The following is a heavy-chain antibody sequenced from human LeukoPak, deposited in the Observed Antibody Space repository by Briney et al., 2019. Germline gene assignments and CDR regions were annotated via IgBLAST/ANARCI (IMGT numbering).Heavy chain of an antibody. CDR2: IWYDGSNK. J-gene: IGHJ4*02. D-gene: IGHD5-24*01. CDR1: GFTFSSYG. V-gene: IGHV3-33*01. CDR3: ARAQRNPTNYYFDY. Sequence: GGSLRLSYAASGFTFSSYGMHWVRQAPGKGLEWVAVIWYDGSNKYYADSVKGRFTISRDNSKNTLYLQMNSLRAEDTAVYYCARAQRNPTNYYFDYWGQGTLVTVSS.